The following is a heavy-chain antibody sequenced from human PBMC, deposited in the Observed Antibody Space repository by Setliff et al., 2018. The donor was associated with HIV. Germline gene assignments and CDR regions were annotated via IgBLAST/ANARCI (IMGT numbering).Heavy chain of an antibody. D-gene: IGHD7-27*01. V-gene: IGHV4-59*11. CDR1: GGSISSHY. CDR3: ARESGASETIRDAFDI. CDR2: IYYSGST. J-gene: IGHJ3*02. Sequence: PSETLSITCTVSGGSISSHYWSWIRQPPGKGLEWIGSIYYSGSTNYHPSLKSRVTISVDTSKNQFSLKLSSVTAADTAVYYCARESGASETIRDAFDIWGQGTMVTVSS.